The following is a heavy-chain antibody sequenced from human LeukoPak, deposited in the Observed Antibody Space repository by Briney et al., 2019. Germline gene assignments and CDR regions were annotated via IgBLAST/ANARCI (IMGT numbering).Heavy chain of an antibody. CDR3: ARGDSSGRPPTYYYYGMDV. CDR1: GGTFSSYA. Sequence: SVKVSCKASGGTFSSYAISWVRQAPGQGLEWMGRIIPILGIANYAQKFQGRVTITADKSTSTAYMELSSLRSEDTAVYYCARGDSSGRPPTYYYYGMDVWGQGTTVTVSS. V-gene: IGHV1-69*04. J-gene: IGHJ6*02. D-gene: IGHD6-19*01. CDR2: IIPILGIA.